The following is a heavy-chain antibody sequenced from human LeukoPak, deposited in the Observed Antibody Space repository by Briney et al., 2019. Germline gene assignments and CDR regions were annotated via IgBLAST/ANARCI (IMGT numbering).Heavy chain of an antibody. D-gene: IGHD5-18*01. J-gene: IGHJ4*02. V-gene: IGHV3-48*04. CDR3: ARDVNTAMAPGFDY. Sequence: GGSLRLSCAASGFTFSSYSMNWVRQAPGKGLEWVSYISSSSSTIYYADSAKGRFTISRDNAKNSLYLQINSLRAEDTAVYYCARDVNTAMAPGFDYWGQGTLVTVSS. CDR2: ISSSSSTI. CDR1: GFTFSSYS.